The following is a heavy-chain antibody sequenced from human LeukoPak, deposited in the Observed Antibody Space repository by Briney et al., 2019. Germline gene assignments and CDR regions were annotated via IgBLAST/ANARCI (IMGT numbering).Heavy chain of an antibody. Sequence: GGSLRLSCAASGFTFSGYSMNWVRQAPGKGLEWLSLIYSGDRTYHADSVKGRFTVSRDDSENTLSLQMNSLRVEDTALYFCARVVGASHHTVDYWGQGALVTVSS. D-gene: IGHD1-26*01. J-gene: IGHJ4*02. CDR3: ARVVGASHHTVDY. CDR2: IYSGDRT. V-gene: IGHV3-53*01. CDR1: GFTFSGYS.